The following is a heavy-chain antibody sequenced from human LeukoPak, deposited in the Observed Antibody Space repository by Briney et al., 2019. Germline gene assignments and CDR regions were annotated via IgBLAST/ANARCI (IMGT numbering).Heavy chain of an antibody. CDR3: ARDGHCGGDCYYFDY. CDR1: GGSISSGSYY. CDR2: IYTSGST. V-gene: IGHV4-61*02. D-gene: IGHD2-21*02. Sequence: SETLSLTCTVSGGSISSGSYYWSWIRQPAGKGLEWIGRIYTSGSTNYNPSLKSRVTISVDTSKNQFSLKLSSVTVADTAVYYCARDGHCGGDCYYFDYWGQGTLVTVSS. J-gene: IGHJ4*02.